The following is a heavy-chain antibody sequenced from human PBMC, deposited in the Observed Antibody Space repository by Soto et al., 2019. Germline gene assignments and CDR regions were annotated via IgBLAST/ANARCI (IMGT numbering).Heavy chain of an antibody. D-gene: IGHD2-15*01. CDR2: IYYAGNT. CDR3: ARHDAVRKLQNGMGV. Sequence: KPSETLSLTCTVSGGSITGYYWSWIRQPPGRGLEWIGYIYYAGNTLYTPSLKSRVTISVDTSKNQFSLKLSSVTAADTAVYYCARHDAVRKLQNGMGVWGQGTTVTVSS. CDR1: GGSITGYY. V-gene: IGHV4-59*01. J-gene: IGHJ6*02.